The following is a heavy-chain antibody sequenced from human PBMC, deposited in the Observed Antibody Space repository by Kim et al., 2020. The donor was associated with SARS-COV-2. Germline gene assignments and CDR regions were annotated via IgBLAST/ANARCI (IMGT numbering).Heavy chain of an antibody. CDR3: NRDRLGRRGSYHGMDV. CDR2: IIRKSDGGAT. J-gene: IGHJ6*01. CDR1: GFTFNNAW. Sequence: GGSLRLSCAASGFTFNNAWMSWVRQAPGKGLEWVARIIRKSDGGATDYAASVKGEFTISRDDSKNIVYLQMNSMTTEDTGVYYCNRDRLGRRGSYHGMDV. V-gene: IGHV3-15*01. D-gene: IGHD7-27*01.